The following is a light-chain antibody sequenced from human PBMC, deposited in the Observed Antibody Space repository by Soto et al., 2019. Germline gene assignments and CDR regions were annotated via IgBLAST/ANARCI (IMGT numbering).Light chain of an antibody. CDR1: QSVSSN. CDR3: QQYGSSPPT. Sequence: ETVRTQSAASRSVAPGERATLSCRASQSVSSNLAWYQQKPGQAPRLLIYGASSRATGIPDRFSGSGSGTDFTLTISRLEPEDFAVYYCQQYGSSPPTFGQGTKVDI. V-gene: IGKV3-20*01. J-gene: IGKJ1*01. CDR2: GAS.